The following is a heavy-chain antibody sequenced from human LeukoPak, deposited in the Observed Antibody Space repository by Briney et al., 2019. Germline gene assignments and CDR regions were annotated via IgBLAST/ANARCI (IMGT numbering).Heavy chain of an antibody. CDR1: GGTFSSYA. CDR3: ARGWLAETTVVTPYNY. D-gene: IGHD4-23*01. Sequence: SVKVSCKASGGTFSSYAISRVRQTPGQGLEWMGGIIPIFGTANYAQKFQGRVTITAVESMRTAYMELSGLRSEDTAVYYCARGWLAETTVVTPYNYWGQGTLVTVSS. V-gene: IGHV1-69*13. CDR2: IIPIFGTA. J-gene: IGHJ4*02.